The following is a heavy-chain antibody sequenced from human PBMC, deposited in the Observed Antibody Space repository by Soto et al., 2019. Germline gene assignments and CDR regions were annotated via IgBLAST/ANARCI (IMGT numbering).Heavy chain of an antibody. CDR3: AKDSQSVSVSAARVYGMDV. J-gene: IGHJ6*02. V-gene: IGHV3-23*01. CDR2: TRSNGEYT. D-gene: IGHD2-2*01. CDR1: GFTFSSFA. Sequence: ESGGGLVQPGGSLRLSCAGSGFTFSSFAMTWVRQAPGKGLEWVSTTRSNGEYTYYTDSVKGRFTVSRDNSKNALFLEMSSLRAEDTAIYYCAKDSQSVSVSAARVYGMDVWGQGTTVTVSS.